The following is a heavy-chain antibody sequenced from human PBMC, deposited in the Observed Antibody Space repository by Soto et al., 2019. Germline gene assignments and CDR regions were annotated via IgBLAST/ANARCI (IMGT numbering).Heavy chain of an antibody. J-gene: IGHJ4*01. CDR1: GGSLSGYY. V-gene: IGHV4-34*01. Sequence: QVQLQQWGAGLLKPSETLSLKCAVTGGSLSGYYWSWIRQPPGKGLEWIGEVKDGGHTNYSPSLRGRXTXSXXTSNHQFSLRLNSVTAADTGVYYCARGQEGVVATHWDHGSLVTVSS. CDR3: ARGQEGVVATH. CDR2: VKDGGHT. D-gene: IGHD5-12*01.